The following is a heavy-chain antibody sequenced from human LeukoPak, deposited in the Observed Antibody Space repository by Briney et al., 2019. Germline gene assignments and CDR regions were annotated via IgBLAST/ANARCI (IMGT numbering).Heavy chain of an antibody. CDR3: ARTSEGWFDP. Sequence: GSSVKVSCKASGGTFSSYAISWVRQAPGQGLEWMGGIIPIFGTANYAQKLQGRVTMTTDTSTSTAYMDLRSLRSDDTAVYYCARTSEGWFDPWGQGTLVTVSS. CDR1: GGTFSSYA. CDR2: IIPIFGTA. J-gene: IGHJ5*02. V-gene: IGHV1-69*05.